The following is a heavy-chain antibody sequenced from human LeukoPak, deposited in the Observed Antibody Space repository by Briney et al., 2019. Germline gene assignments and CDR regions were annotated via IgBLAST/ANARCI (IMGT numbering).Heavy chain of an antibody. CDR2: IYTSGTT. V-gene: IGHV4-4*07. D-gene: IGHD3-16*01. J-gene: IGHJ4*02. Sequence: SETLSLTCTVSGGSISSYYWSWIRQPAGKGLEWIGRIYTSGTTNYNPSLKSRVTISVDTSKNQFSLKLSSVTAADTAVYYCARRGRRFGELFGYWGQGTLVTVSS. CDR3: ARRGRRFGELFGY. CDR1: GGSISSYY.